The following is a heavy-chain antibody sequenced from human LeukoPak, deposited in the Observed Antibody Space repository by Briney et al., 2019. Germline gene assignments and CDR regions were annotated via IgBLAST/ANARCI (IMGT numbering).Heavy chain of an antibody. CDR1: GFTFSSYW. V-gene: IGHV3-74*01. D-gene: IGHD1-26*01. CDR2: INSDGSST. J-gene: IGHJ4*02. Sequence: GGSLRLSCAASGFTFSSYWMHWVRQAPGKGLVGVSRINSDGSSTSYAGSVKGRFTISRDNAKNTLYLQMNSLRAEDTAVYYCARGLLSFDYWDQGTLVTVSS. CDR3: ARGLLSFDY.